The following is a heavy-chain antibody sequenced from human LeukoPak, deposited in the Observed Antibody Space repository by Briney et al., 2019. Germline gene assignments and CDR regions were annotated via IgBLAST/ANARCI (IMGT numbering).Heavy chain of an antibody. CDR1: GFTFSSYG. Sequence: GGSLRLSCAASGFTFSSYGMTWVRKAPGKGLEWVAVIWYDGSNKYYADSVKDRFTISSDNSKNTLYLQMNSLRAEDTAVYYCAKGRVEMATIVDYWGQGTLVTVSS. CDR3: AKGRVEMATIVDY. CDR2: IWYDGSNK. D-gene: IGHD5-24*01. J-gene: IGHJ4*02. V-gene: IGHV3-33*06.